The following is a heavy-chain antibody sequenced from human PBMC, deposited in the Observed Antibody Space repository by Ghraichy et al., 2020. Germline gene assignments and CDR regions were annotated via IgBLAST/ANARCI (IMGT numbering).Heavy chain of an antibody. Sequence: SETLSLTCAVYGGSFSGYYWSWIRQPPGKGLEWIGEINHSGSTNYNPSLKSRVTISVDTSKNQFSLKLSSVTAADTAVYYCGGSMITFGGVIVNPFDYWGQGTLVTVSS. CDR2: INHSGST. CDR1: GGSFSGYY. D-gene: IGHD3-16*02. CDR3: GGSMITFGGVIVNPFDY. J-gene: IGHJ4*02. V-gene: IGHV4-34*01.